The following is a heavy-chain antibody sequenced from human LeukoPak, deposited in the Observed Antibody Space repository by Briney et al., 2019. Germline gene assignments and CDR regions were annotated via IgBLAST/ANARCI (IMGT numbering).Heavy chain of an antibody. CDR2: INPNSGST. V-gene: IGHV1-2*02. CDR1: GYTFIDSY. CDR3: ARGSYDSRGYYSDYHFYMEL. J-gene: IGHJ6*03. Sequence: GASVKVSCKASGYTFIDSYLHWVRQAPGQGLEWMGWINPNSGSTNYAQKFRGRVTMTRDTSISTVYMELSRLTSDDTAVYFCARGSYDSRGYYSDYHFYMELWGKGTTVTVSS. D-gene: IGHD3-22*01.